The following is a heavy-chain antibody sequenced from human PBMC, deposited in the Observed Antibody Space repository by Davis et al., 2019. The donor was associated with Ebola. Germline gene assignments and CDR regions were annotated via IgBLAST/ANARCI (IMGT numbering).Heavy chain of an antibody. D-gene: IGHD3-22*01. J-gene: IGHJ4*01. Sequence: GESLKISCAASGFTFSNAWMSWVRQAPGKGLEWVGRIKSKTAGGTTDYAAPVKGRFTISRDDPKNTLYLQMNSLKTEDTAVYYCTTQTYYYDSSGYYYIDYWGQGTLVTVSS. V-gene: IGHV3-15*01. CDR1: GFTFSNAW. CDR3: TTQTYYYDSSGYYYIDY. CDR2: IKSKTAGGTT.